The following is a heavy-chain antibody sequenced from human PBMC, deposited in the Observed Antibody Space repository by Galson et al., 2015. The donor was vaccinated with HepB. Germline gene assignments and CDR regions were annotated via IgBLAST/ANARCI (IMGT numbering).Heavy chain of an antibody. Sequence: LSLTCAVYGGSFSGYYWSWIRQPPGKGLEWIGEINHSGSTNYNPSLKSRVTISVDTSKNQFSLKLSSVTAADTAVYYCARGPESLNYDILTGYYRVFDYWGQGTLVTVSS. V-gene: IGHV4-34*01. CDR2: INHSGST. CDR3: ARGPESLNYDILTGYYRVFDY. CDR1: GGSFSGYY. D-gene: IGHD3-9*01. J-gene: IGHJ4*02.